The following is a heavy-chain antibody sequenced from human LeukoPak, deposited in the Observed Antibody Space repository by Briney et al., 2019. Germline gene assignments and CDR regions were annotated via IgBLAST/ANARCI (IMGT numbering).Heavy chain of an antibody. CDR1: GFSFSGYA. Sequence: GGSLRLSCAASGFSFSGYAMSWVRQAPGKGLEWVSSISGSGSHTYHADSVKGRFAISRDNSKNTLYLQMNSLRAEDTAVYYCAKDISGYYRPFDYWGQGTLVTVSS. D-gene: IGHD3-22*01. J-gene: IGHJ4*02. CDR3: AKDISGYYRPFDY. CDR2: ISGSGSHT. V-gene: IGHV3-23*01.